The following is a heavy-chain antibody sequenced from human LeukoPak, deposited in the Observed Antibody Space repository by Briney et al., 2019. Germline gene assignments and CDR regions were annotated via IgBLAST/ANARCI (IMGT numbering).Heavy chain of an antibody. CDR1: GDSISSSDYY. CDR2: ISYSGST. J-gene: IGHJ5*02. D-gene: IGHD6-13*01. Sequence: SETLSLTCTVSGDSISSSDYYWGWIRQPPGKGLGWIGTISYSGSTYYNPSLQSRVTISVDTSKNQFSLELSSVTAADTAVYYCAAGTSWFDPWGQGTLVTVSS. CDR3: AAGTSWFDP. V-gene: IGHV4-39*01.